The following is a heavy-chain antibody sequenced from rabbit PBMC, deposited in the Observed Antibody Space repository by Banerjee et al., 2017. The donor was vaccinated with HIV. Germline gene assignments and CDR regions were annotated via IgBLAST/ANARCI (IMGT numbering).Heavy chain of an antibody. J-gene: IGHJ4*01. CDR3: ARDTDGSDGYVFSL. D-gene: IGHD6-1*01. CDR1: GFSFSSSYW. V-gene: IGHV1S40*01. CDR2: IYAGSSGST. Sequence: QSLEESGGDLVKPGASLTLTCTASGFSFSSSYWICWVRQAPGKGLEWIACIYAGSSGSTHYASWAKGRFTISKTSSTTVTLQMTSLTAADTATYFCARDTDGSDGYVFSLWGPGTLVTVS.